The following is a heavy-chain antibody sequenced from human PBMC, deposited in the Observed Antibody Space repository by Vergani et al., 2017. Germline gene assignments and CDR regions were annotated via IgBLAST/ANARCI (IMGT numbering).Heavy chain of an antibody. CDR3: ARDHTTMAARHWFDP. Sequence: EVQLVESGGGLVKPGGSLRLSCAASGFTFSSYSMNWVRQAPGKGLEWVSAISGSGSTIYYADSVKGRFTISRDNAKNSLYLQMNSPRAEDTAVYYCARDHTTMAARHWFDPWGQGTLVTVSS. CDR2: ISGSGSTI. V-gene: IGHV3-21*04. J-gene: IGHJ5*02. CDR1: GFTFSSYS. D-gene: IGHD6-6*01.